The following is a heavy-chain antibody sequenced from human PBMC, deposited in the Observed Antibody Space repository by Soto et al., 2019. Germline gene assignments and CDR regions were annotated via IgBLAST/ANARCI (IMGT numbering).Heavy chain of an antibody. CDR1: GFTLSAYW. CDR3: ARDVSPGSSSLYLDAFDI. V-gene: IGHV3-7*05. CDR2: IKRDGSKK. J-gene: IGHJ3*02. D-gene: IGHD6-13*01. Sequence: EVQLEESGGDLVQPGGSLRLSCAASGFTLSAYWMTWVRQAPGKGLEWVANIKRDGSKKYYLDSVRGRFTISRDNVGNSLYLQMDSLRADDTALYYCARDVSPGSSSLYLDAFDIWGQGTMVTVSS.